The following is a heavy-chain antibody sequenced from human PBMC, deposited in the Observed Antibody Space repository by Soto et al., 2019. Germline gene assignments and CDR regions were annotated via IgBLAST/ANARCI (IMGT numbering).Heavy chain of an antibody. CDR1: GFTFSSYG. D-gene: IGHD6-13*01. J-gene: IGHJ3*02. CDR3: ARSIAAAGTSAFDI. CDR2: IWYDGSNK. Sequence: GGSLRLSCAASGFTFSSYGMHWVRQAPGKGLEWVAVIWYDGSNKYYADSVKGRFTISRDNSKNTLYLQMNNLRAEDTAVYYCARSIAAAGTSAFDIWGQGTMVTVSS. V-gene: IGHV3-33*01.